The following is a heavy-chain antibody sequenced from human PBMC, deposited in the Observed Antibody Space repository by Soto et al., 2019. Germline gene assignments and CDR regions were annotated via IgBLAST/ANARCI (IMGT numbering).Heavy chain of an antibody. CDR1: GFTFEDQT. CDR3: TKDKAGIETAGAFDV. V-gene: IGHV3-43*01. J-gene: IGHJ3*01. Sequence: EMQLVQSGGVVVQPGGSLRLSCTASGFTFEDQTMHCFRQSPTKGLEWVSLISWDGDNRYYADSVNGRFTISRDNSNNSLYLEMSSLRTEDTAFYYCTKDKAGIETAGAFDVWGQGTMVTVST. D-gene: IGHD6-13*01. CDR2: ISWDGDNR.